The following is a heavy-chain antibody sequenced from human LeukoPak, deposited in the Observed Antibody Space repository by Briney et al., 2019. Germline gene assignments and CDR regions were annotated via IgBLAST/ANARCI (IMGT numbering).Heavy chain of an antibody. J-gene: IGHJ4*02. CDR2: INPNSGGT. V-gene: IGHV1-2*04. CDR1: GYTFTSYG. CDR3: ARDHGSGWDFDY. D-gene: IGHD6-19*01. Sequence: ASVKVSCKASGYTFTSYGISWVRQAPGQGLEWMGWINPNSGGTNYAQKFQGWVTMTRDTPISTAYMELSRLRSDDTAVYYCARDHGSGWDFDYWGQGTLVTVSS.